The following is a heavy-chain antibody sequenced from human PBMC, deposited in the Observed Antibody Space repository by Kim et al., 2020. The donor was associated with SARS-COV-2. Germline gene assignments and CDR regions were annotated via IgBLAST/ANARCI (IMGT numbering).Heavy chain of an antibody. V-gene: IGHV3-15*01. Sequence: PVKGRFTISRDDSKNTLYLQMNSLKTEDTAVYYCTTSWSSSPLYCYGMDVWGQGTTVTVSS. CDR3: TTSWSSSPLYCYGMDV. J-gene: IGHJ6*02.